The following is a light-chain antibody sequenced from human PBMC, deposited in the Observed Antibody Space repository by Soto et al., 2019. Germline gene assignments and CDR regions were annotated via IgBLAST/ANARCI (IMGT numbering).Light chain of an antibody. J-gene: IGLJ3*02. CDR3: SSYINSTTLV. Sequence: QSALTQPASVSGSPGQSITISCTGTSSDVGGYNFVSWYQEHPGKAPKLMIYEVSNRPSGVSNGFSGSKSGNTASLTISGLQSEDEADYYCSSYINSTTLVFGGGTKLTVL. CDR1: SSDVGGYNF. CDR2: EVS. V-gene: IGLV2-14*01.